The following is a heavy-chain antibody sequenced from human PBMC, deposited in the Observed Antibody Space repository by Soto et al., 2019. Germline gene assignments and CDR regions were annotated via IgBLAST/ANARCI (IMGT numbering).Heavy chain of an antibody. D-gene: IGHD3-22*01. J-gene: IGHJ6*04. CDR1: GGSLTYTL. Sequence: ASVKVSCKASGGSLTYTLSWVRQAPGEGLEWMGLIHPNSDGTNYAQKFQGRVTMTRDTSISTAYMELSRLRSDDTAVYYCARVPRVVDHQAHYYDYYGMDVWGKGNKVTVSS. CDR3: ARVPRVVDHQAHYYDYYGMDV. CDR2: IHPNSDGT. V-gene: IGHV1-2*02.